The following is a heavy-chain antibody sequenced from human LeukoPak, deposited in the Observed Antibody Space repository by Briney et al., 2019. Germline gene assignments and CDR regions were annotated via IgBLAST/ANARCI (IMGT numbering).Heavy chain of an antibody. CDR2: IKQDGSEK. V-gene: IGHV3-7*03. CDR1: GFTFSSYW. CDR3: ARELWVPVGAFGI. J-gene: IGHJ3*02. Sequence: GGSLRLSCAASGFTFSSYWMSWVRQAPGKGLEWVANIKQDGSEKYYVDSVKGRFTISRDNAKNSLYLQMNSLRAEDTAVYYCARELWVPVGAFGIWGQGTMVTVSS. D-gene: IGHD5-18*01.